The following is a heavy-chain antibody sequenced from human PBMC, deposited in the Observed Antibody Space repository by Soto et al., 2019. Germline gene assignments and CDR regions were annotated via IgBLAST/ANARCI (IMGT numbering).Heavy chain of an antibody. CDR3: ARGDSFTSSWYWFDS. D-gene: IGHD6-13*01. J-gene: IGHJ5*01. V-gene: IGHV1-8*01. Sequence: QVLLVQSGAEVKKPGASVKVSCEASGYTFTTYEINWVRQATGQGLEWMGWMNPNNGNTGVAQKFQGRVTMTRNTSISTAYMELSSLTSEDTAVYYCARGDSFTSSWYWFDSWGQGTPVTVSS. CDR1: GYTFTTYE. CDR2: MNPNNGNT.